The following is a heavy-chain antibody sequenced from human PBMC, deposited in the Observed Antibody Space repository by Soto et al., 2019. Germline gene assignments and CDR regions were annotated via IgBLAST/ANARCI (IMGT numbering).Heavy chain of an antibody. J-gene: IGHJ4*02. CDR2: IKQNGSEK. Sequence: EVQLVESGGSLVQPGGSLRLSCAASGFTFSSFWMSWVRQAPGKGLEWVANIKQNGSEKYYVDSVRGRVSISRDNAKNSLLLQMNSLRAEDTAVYYCASRPYGDYGDYFDSWGQGTLVTVSS. V-gene: IGHV3-7*01. CDR3: ASRPYGDYGDYFDS. D-gene: IGHD4-17*01. CDR1: GFTFSSFW.